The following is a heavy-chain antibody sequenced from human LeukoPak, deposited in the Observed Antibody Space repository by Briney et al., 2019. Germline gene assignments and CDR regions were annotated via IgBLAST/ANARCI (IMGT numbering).Heavy chain of an antibody. CDR1: GFTVSSNY. D-gene: IGHD3-9*01. Sequence: GRSLRLSCAASGFTVSSNYMSWVRQTPGKGLEWVSVIYSGGSTYYADSVKGRFTISRDNSKNTLYLQMNSLRAEDTAVYYCAIEIYDILTGYYYYWGQGTLVTVSS. CDR2: IYSGGST. V-gene: IGHV3-66*01. CDR3: AIEIYDILTGYYYY. J-gene: IGHJ4*02.